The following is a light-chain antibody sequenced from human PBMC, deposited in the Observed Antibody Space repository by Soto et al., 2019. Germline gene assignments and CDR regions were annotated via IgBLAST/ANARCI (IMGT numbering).Light chain of an antibody. CDR3: QQYQNLWT. CDR2: RAS. Sequence: IVMTQSPATLSVSPGDTASLSCRAGQTIYSNVAWYQQRPGQAPRLIIYRASGRATRVPARFSGSGSGTEFTLTISSLQSEDFALYYCQQYQNLWTFGQGTKVDIK. J-gene: IGKJ1*01. CDR1: QTIYSN. V-gene: IGKV3-15*01.